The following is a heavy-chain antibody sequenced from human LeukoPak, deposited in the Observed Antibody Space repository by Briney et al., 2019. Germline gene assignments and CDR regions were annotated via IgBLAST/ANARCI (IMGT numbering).Heavy chain of an antibody. J-gene: IGHJ6*02. CDR1: GYTLTELS. V-gene: IGHV1-24*01. D-gene: IGHD6-19*01. Sequence: ASVKVSCTVSGYTLTELSMHWVRQAPGKGREWMGGFDPEDGETIYAQKFQGRVTMTEDTSTDTAYMELSSLRSEDTAVYYCATDKMRAVAGGHYYYGMDVWGQGTTVTVSS. CDR3: ATDKMRAVAGGHYYYGMDV. CDR2: FDPEDGET.